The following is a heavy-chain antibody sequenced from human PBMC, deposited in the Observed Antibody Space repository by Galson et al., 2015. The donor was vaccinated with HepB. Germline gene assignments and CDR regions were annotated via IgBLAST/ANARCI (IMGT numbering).Heavy chain of an antibody. V-gene: IGHV6-1*01. CDR2: TYYRSKWYN. Sequence: CAISGDSVSSNSAGWNWIRQSPSRGLEWLGRTYYRSKWYNGYALSVKSRITINPDTSRNQFSLQLNSVTPEDTAVYYCARGIRGAFDIWGQGTMVTVSS. CDR3: ARGIRGAFDI. CDR1: GDSVSSNSAG. J-gene: IGHJ3*02.